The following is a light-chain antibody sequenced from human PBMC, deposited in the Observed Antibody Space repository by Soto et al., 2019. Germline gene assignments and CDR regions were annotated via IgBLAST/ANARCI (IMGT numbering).Light chain of an antibody. CDR1: QSVSSY. CDR3: QQRSNWPPIT. V-gene: IGKV3-11*01. CDR2: GAS. J-gene: IGKJ5*01. Sequence: ENVLRQCPRTLSLSPGERSTLSCRTSQSVSSYLAWYQQKPGQAPRLLIYGASNRATGIPARFSGSGSGTDFTLTISSLEPEDFAVYYCQQRSNWPPITFGQGTRLEIK.